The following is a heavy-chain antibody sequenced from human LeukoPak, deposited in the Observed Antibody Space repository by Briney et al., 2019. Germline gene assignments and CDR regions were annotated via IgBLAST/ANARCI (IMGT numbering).Heavy chain of an antibody. Sequence: GASVKVSCKVSGYILTELFMHWVRPARGKGLERMEGFDPEDGETIYAQKFQGRVTMTEDTSTDTAYMELSSLRSEDTAVYYCATGTSSTSADYYYGMDVWGQGTTVTVSS. CDR1: GYILTELF. V-gene: IGHV1-24*01. CDR2: FDPEDGET. D-gene: IGHD2-2*01. J-gene: IGHJ6*02. CDR3: ATGTSSTSADYYYGMDV.